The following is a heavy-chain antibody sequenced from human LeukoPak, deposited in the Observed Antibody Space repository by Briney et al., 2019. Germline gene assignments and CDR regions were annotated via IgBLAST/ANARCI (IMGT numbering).Heavy chain of an antibody. Sequence: PGGSLRLSCAASGFTFDDYAMHWVRQAPGKGLEWVSGISWNRGSIGYADSVKGRFTISRDNAKNSLYLQMNSLRAEDTALYYCAKGPPVVVPAAIGYDYWGQGTLVTVSS. J-gene: IGHJ4*02. CDR2: ISWNRGSI. CDR1: GFTFDDYA. V-gene: IGHV3-9*01. D-gene: IGHD2-2*02. CDR3: AKGPPVVVPAAIGYDY.